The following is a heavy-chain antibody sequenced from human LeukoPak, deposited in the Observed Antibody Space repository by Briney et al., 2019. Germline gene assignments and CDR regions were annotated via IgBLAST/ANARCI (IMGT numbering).Heavy chain of an antibody. V-gene: IGHV4-31*03. CDR1: GDSISDGGYY. J-gene: IGHJ4*02. CDR3: VRSGFYVKY. D-gene: IGHD3-22*01. Sequence: SETLSLTCSVSGDSISDGGYYWRWIRQHPGKGLEWVGYIYYSRTTYYNPTLKSRVSMSVDAWENQFSLSLTSVTAADTAIYFCVRSGFYVKYWGQGKLVTVSS. CDR2: IYYSRTT.